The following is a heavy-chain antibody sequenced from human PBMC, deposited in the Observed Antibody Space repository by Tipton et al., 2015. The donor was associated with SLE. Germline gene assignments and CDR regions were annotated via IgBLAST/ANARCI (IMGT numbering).Heavy chain of an antibody. J-gene: IGHJ4*02. D-gene: IGHD6-6*01. CDR3: ARVRGAARPLDD. V-gene: IGHV1-18*01. CDR2: ISAYKGNR. Sequence: QVQLVQSGAEVKKPGASVKVSCKASGYIFTDYGISWVRQAPGQGLEWMGWISAYKGNRKYAQKVQGRVTMTTDTSTSTAYMELRSLISDDTAVYYCARVRGAARPLDDWGQGALVTVSS. CDR1: GYIFTDYG.